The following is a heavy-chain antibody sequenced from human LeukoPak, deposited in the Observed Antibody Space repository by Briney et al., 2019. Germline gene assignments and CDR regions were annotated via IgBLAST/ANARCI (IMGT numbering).Heavy chain of an antibody. Sequence: GRSLRLSCAASGFTFSSYGMHWVRQAPGKGLEWVAVIWYDGSNKYYADSVKGRFTISRDNSKNTLYLQMNSLRAEDTAVYYWARGEGDYGDSYYFDYWGQGTLVTVSS. CDR3: ARGEGDYGDSYYFDY. CDR1: GFTFSSYG. J-gene: IGHJ4*02. D-gene: IGHD4-17*01. CDR2: IWYDGSNK. V-gene: IGHV3-33*01.